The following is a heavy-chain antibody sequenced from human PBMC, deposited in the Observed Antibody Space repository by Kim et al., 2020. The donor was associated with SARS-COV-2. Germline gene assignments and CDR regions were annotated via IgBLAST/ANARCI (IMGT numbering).Heavy chain of an antibody. Sequence: NKYYADSVQGRFTISRDNSKNTLYLQMNSLRAEDTAVYYCAKDSVSAMAKWGQGTLVTVSS. J-gene: IGHJ4*02. CDR3: AKDSVSAMAK. CDR2: NK. V-gene: IGHV3-30*02. D-gene: IGHD5-18*01.